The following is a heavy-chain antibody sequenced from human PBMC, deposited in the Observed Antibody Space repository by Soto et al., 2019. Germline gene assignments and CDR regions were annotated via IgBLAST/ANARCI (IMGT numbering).Heavy chain of an antibody. CDR3: AASVGIAAAFDI. CDR2: ISSSSSTI. Sequence: GGSLRLSCAASGFTFSSYSMNWVRQAPGKGLEWVSYISSSSSTIYYADSVKGRFTISRDNAKNSLYLQMNSLRAEDTAVYYCAASVGIAAAFDIWGQGTMVTVSS. J-gene: IGHJ3*02. CDR1: GFTFSSYS. D-gene: IGHD6-25*01. V-gene: IGHV3-48*01.